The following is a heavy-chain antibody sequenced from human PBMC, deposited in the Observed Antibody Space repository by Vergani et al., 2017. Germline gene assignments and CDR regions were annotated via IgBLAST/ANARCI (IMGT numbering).Heavy chain of an antibody. CDR2: IKQDGSEK. J-gene: IGHJ6*02. V-gene: IGHV3-7*03. CDR3: ARDYYDFWSGPYSGMDV. Sequence: EVQLLESGGGLVQPGGSLRLSCAASGFTFSSYWMSWVRQAPGKGLEWVANIKQDGSEKYYVDSVKGRFTISRDNAKNSLYLQMNSLRAEDTAVYYCARDYYDFWSGPYSGMDVWGQGTTVTVSS. D-gene: IGHD3-3*01. CDR1: GFTFSSYW.